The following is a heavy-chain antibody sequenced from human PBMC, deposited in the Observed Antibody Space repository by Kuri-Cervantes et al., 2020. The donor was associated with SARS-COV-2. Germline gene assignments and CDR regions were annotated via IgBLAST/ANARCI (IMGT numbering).Heavy chain of an antibody. V-gene: IGHV4-30-2*01. D-gene: IGHD6-13*01. Sequence: SETLSLTCTVSGGSISSGGYYWSWIRQPPGKGLELIGYIYHSGSTYYNPSLKSRVTISVDRSKNQFSLKLSSVTAADTAVYYCARDRRPAAAGTFFDYWGQGTLVTVSS. CDR1: GGSISSGGYY. CDR2: IYHSGST. CDR3: ARDRRPAAAGTFFDY. J-gene: IGHJ4*02.